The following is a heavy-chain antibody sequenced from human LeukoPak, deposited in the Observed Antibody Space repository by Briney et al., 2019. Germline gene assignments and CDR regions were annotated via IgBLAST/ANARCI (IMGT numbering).Heavy chain of an antibody. CDR2: IRYDGSNK. J-gene: IGHJ4*02. Sequence: GGSLRLSCAASRFTFSSYGMHWVRQAPGKGLEWVAFIRYDGSNKYYADSVKGRFTISRDNSKNTLYLQMNSLRAEDTAVYYCAKDRGLLWFGELLYDFDYWGQGTLVTVSS. CDR1: RFTFSSYG. CDR3: AKDRGLLWFGELLYDFDY. D-gene: IGHD3-10*01. V-gene: IGHV3-30*02.